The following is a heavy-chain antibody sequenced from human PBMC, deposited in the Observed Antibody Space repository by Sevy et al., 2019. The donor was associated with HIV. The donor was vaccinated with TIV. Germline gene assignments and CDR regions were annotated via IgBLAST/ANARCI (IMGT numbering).Heavy chain of an antibody. CDR1: GFTVSSNY. Sequence: GGSLRLSCAASGFTVSSNYMSWVRQAPGKGLEWVSVIYSGGSTYYADSVKGRFTISRDNSKNTLYLQMNSLRAEDTAVYYCARDGGGTYCGGDCYSVDDYYGMDVRGQGTTVTVSS. CDR2: IYSGGST. V-gene: IGHV3-53*01. D-gene: IGHD2-21*02. CDR3: ARDGGGTYCGGDCYSVDDYYGMDV. J-gene: IGHJ6*02.